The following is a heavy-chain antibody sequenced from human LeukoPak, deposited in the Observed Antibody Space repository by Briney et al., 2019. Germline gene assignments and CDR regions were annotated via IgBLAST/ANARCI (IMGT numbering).Heavy chain of an antibody. CDR2: IYYSGST. J-gene: IGHJ5*02. CDR1: GGSISSYY. D-gene: IGHD2-8*01. V-gene: IGHV4-59*12. CDR3: ARAGLLYCTNGVCYSNWFDP. Sequence: SETLSLTCTVSGGSISSYYWSWIRQPPGKGLEWIGYIYYSGSTNYNPSLKSRVTISVDTSKNQFSLKLSSVTAADTAVYYCARAGLLYCTNGVCYSNWFDPWGQGTLVTVSS.